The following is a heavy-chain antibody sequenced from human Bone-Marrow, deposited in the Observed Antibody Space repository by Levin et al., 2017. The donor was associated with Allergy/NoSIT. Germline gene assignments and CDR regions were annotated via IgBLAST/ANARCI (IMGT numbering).Heavy chain of an antibody. CDR1: GGSISSAGYH. Sequence: KSSETLSLTCTVSGGSISSAGYHLTWIRQYPGKGLDWIGYVSYRGSTYFNPSLNSRLAMSIDTSEQHFSLNLTSVSAADTAIYYCARLDGYSFDYWGQGALVTVSS. CDR2: VSYRGST. CDR3: ARLDGYSFDY. V-gene: IGHV4-31*03. D-gene: IGHD1-1*01. J-gene: IGHJ4*02.